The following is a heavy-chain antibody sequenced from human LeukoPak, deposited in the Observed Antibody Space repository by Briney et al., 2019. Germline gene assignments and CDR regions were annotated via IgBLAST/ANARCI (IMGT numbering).Heavy chain of an antibody. CDR2: IWYDGRNK. J-gene: IGHJ4*02. CDR3: ARGDDDFWSGFDY. CDR1: GFTFSSYG. Sequence: QAGRSLRLSCAASGFTFSSYGMHWVRQAPGKGLEWVAVIWYDGRNKYYADSVKGRFTISRDNSKNTLYLQMNSLRAEDTAVYYCARGDDDFWSGFDYWGQGTLVTVSS. D-gene: IGHD3-3*01. V-gene: IGHV3-33*01.